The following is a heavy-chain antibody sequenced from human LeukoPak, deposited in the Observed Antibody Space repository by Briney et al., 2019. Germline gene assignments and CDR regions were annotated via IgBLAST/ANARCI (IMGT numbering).Heavy chain of an antibody. D-gene: IGHD2-21*02. CDR1: GFTVTSDY. CDR2: IYSGGST. CDR3: AREHGKSGGDCYFDY. V-gene: IGHV3-53*01. Sequence: GGSLRLSCAASGFTVTSDYMSWVRQAPGKGLEWVSVIYSGGSTYYADSVKGRFTISRDNSKNTLYLQMNSLRAEDTAVYYCAREHGKSGGDCYFDYWGQGTLFTVSS. J-gene: IGHJ4*02.